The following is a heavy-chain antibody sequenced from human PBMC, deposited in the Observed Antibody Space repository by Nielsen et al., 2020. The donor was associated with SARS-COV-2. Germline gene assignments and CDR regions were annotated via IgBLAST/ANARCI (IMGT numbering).Heavy chain of an antibody. CDR1: GGSFSSYY. V-gene: IGHV4-39*01. J-gene: IGHJ4*02. CDR3: ARQSAYGDYGDY. D-gene: IGHD4-17*01. CDR2: IYYSGST. Sequence: SETLSLTCAVYGGSFSSYYWGWIRQPPGKGLEWIGSIYYSGSTYYNPSLKSRVTISVDTSKNQFSLKLSSVTAADTAVYYCARQSAYGDYGDYWGQGTLVTVSS.